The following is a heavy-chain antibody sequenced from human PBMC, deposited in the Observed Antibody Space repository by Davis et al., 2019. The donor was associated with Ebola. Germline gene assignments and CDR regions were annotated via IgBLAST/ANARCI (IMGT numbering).Heavy chain of an antibody. Sequence: ASVKVSCKASGYTFTGYYMHWVRQAPGQGLEWMGWMNPNSGNTGYAQKFQGRVTMTRNTSISTAYMELSSLRSEDTAVYYCARASIPAAGTRWFDPWGQGTLVTVSS. CDR3: ARASIPAAGTRWFDP. CDR2: MNPNSGNT. D-gene: IGHD6-13*01. V-gene: IGHV1-8*02. J-gene: IGHJ5*02. CDR1: GYTFTGYY.